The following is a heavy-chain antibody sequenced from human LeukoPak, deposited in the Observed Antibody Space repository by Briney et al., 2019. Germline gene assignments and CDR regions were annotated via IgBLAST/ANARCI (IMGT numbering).Heavy chain of an antibody. J-gene: IGHJ6*02. Sequence: SVKVSCKASGGTFSSYAISWVGQAPGQGLEWMGRIIPILGIANYAQKFQGRVTITADKSTSTAYMELSSLRSEDTAVYYCAREIKPGYCSGGSCYNDYYYYYGMDVWGQGTTVTVSS. D-gene: IGHD2-15*01. CDR1: GGTFSSYA. CDR3: AREIKPGYCSGGSCYNDYYYYYGMDV. V-gene: IGHV1-69*04. CDR2: IIPILGIA.